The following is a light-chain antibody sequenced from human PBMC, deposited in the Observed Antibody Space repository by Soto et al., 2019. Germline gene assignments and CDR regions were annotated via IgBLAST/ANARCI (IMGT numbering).Light chain of an antibody. CDR2: EVS. CDR3: SSYAGSNNFV. V-gene: IGLV2-8*01. CDR1: SSDVGGYNY. J-gene: IGLJ1*01. Sequence: QSVLTQPPSASGSPGQSVTISCTGTSSDVGGYNYVSWYQQHPGKAPKLMIYEVSKRPSGVPDRLSGSKSSNTASLTVSGLQAEDEADYYCSSYAGSNNFVFGTGTKVTVL.